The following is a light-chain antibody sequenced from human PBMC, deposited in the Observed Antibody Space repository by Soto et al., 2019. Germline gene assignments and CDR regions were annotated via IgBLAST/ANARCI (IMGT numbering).Light chain of an antibody. V-gene: IGLV1-47*01. Sequence: QSVLTQPPSASGTPGQRVTISCSGSSSNIGSNYVYWYQQLPGTAPNLLIYRNNQRPSGVPDRFSGSKSGTSASLAISGIRSEDEADYYCAAWEDSLSGSYVFGTGTKLTVL. CDR1: SSNIGSNY. CDR3: AAWEDSLSGSYV. CDR2: RNN. J-gene: IGLJ1*01.